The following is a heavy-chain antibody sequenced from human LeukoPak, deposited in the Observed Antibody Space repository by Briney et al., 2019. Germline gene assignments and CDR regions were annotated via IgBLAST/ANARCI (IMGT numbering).Heavy chain of an antibody. CDR1: GGSISSYY. V-gene: IGHV4-59*08. CDR2: IYYSAST. D-gene: IGHD3-3*01. Sequence: PSETLSLTCTVSGGSISSYYWSWIRQPPGKGLEWIGYIYYSASTNYNPSLKSRVTISVDTSKNQFSLKLSSVTAADTAVYYCARLYDFWSGYYGRYYFDYWGQGTLVTVSS. J-gene: IGHJ4*02. CDR3: ARLYDFWSGYYGRYYFDY.